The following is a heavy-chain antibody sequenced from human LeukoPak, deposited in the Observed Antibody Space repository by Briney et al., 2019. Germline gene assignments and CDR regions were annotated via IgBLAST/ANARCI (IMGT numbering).Heavy chain of an antibody. Sequence: GASVKVSCKASGGTFSSYAISWVRQAPGQGLEWMGRIIPILGIANYAQKFQGRVTITADKSTSTAYMELSSLRSEDTAVYYCARENLRSVWDPWGQGTLVTVSS. D-gene: IGHD3-3*01. J-gene: IGHJ5*02. CDR3: ARENLRSVWDP. V-gene: IGHV1-69*04. CDR1: GGTFSSYA. CDR2: IIPILGIA.